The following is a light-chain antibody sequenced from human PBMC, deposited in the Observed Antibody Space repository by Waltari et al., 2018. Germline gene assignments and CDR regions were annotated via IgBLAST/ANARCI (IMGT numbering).Light chain of an antibody. V-gene: IGLV3-19*01. Sequence: SSELTQDPAVSVALGQTVRITCQGDSLRSYYASWYQQKPGQAPVLGIYGKNNRPSGIPDRFSGSSSGNTASLTITGAQAEDEADYYCNSRDSSGNHRYVFGTGTKVTVL. CDR3: NSRDSSGNHRYV. CDR2: GKN. CDR1: SLRSYY. J-gene: IGLJ1*01.